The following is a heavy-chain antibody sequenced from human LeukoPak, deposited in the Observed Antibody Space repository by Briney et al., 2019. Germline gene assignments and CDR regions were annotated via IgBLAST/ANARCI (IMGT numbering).Heavy chain of an antibody. V-gene: IGHV3-23*01. CDR2: IGGSGGST. J-gene: IGHJ4*02. CDR3: AKDPITMIRGVNNDIDY. CDR1: GFTFRNYA. Sequence: PGGSLRPSCAASGFTFRNYAMSWVRQAPGKGLEWVSAIGGSGGSTYYVDSVKGRFTISRDNSKDTLYLQMNSLRAEDTAVYYCAKDPITMIRGVNNDIDYWGQGTLVTVSS. D-gene: IGHD3-10*01.